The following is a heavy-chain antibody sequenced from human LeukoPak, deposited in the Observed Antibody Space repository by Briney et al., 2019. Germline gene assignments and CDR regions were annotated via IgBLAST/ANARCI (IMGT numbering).Heavy chain of an antibody. CDR2: IYYSGST. J-gene: IGHJ5*02. Sequence: SGTLSLTCTVSGGSISSYHWSWIRQPPGKGLEWIGYIYYSGSTNYNPSLKSRVTISVDTSKNQFSLKLSSVTAADTAVYYCASLPGIAAAGTGWFDPWGQGTLVTVSS. V-gene: IGHV4-59*01. CDR3: ASLPGIAAAGTGWFDP. D-gene: IGHD6-13*01. CDR1: GGSISSYH.